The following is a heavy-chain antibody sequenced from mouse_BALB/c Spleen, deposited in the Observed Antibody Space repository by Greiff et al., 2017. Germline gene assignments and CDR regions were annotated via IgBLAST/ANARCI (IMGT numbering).Heavy chain of an antibody. CDR1: GYSITRDYA. CDR3: AIYGNYGFDY. J-gene: IGHJ2*01. Sequence: EVKLMESGPGLVKPSQSLSLTCTVTGYSITRDYAWNWIRQFPGNKLEWMGYISYSGSTSYNPSLKSRISITRDTSKNQVFLQLNSVTTEDTATYDYAIYGNYGFDYWGQGTTLTVSS. V-gene: IGHV3-2*02. CDR2: ISYSGST. D-gene: IGHD2-1*01.